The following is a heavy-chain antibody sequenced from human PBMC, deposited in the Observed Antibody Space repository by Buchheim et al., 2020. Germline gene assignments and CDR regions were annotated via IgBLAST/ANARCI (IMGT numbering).Heavy chain of an antibody. V-gene: IGHV4-61*01. J-gene: IGHJ4*02. D-gene: IGHD3-10*01. CDR1: GGSVSSGSYY. CDR3: ARDRGAVYYFDY. CDR2: IYYSGST. Sequence: QVQLQDSGPGLVKPSETLSLTCTVSGGSVSSGSYYWSWIRQPPWKGLEWIGYIYYSGSTNYNPSLKSRVTISVDTSKNQFSLKLSSVTAADTAVYYCARDRGAVYYFDYWGQGTL.